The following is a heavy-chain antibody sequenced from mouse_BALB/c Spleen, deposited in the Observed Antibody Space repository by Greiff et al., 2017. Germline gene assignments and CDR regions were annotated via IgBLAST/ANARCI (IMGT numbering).Heavy chain of an antibody. CDR3: ARERKLATATIYAMDY. V-gene: IGHV1S29*02. Sequence: VQLKQSGPELVKPGASVKISCKASGYTFTDYNMHWVKQSHGKSLEWIGYIYPYNGGTGYNQKFKSKATLTVDNSSSTAYMELRSLTSEDSAVYYCARERKLATATIYAMDYWGQGTSVTVSS. CDR2: IYPYNGGT. D-gene: IGHD1-2*01. CDR1: GYTFTDYN. J-gene: IGHJ4*01.